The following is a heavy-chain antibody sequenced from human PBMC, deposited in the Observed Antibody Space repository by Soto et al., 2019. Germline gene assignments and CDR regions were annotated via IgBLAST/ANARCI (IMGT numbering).Heavy chain of an antibody. CDR3: ARGGKGGVVAANDAFDI. CDR2: IIPIFGTA. Sequence: VKVSCKASGGTFSSYAISWVRQAPGQGLEWMGGIIPIFGTANYAQKFQGRVTITADESTSTAYMELSSLRSEDTAVYYCARGGKGGVVAANDAFDIWGQGTMVTVSS. V-gene: IGHV1-69*13. J-gene: IGHJ3*02. CDR1: GGTFSSYA. D-gene: IGHD2-15*01.